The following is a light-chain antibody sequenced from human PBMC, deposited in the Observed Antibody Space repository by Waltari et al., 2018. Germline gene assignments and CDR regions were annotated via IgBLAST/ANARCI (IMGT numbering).Light chain of an antibody. CDR3: HQFGSGWDS. CDR1: QSVRNNY. J-gene: IGKJ2*03. CDR2: GAS. V-gene: IGKV3-20*01. Sequence: EIEMTQSPGTLSSSPGERATLTCRASQSVRNNYIAWYQQKPGQAPKLLMYGASNRATGIPDRFTGGGSGTDFTLTINRLEPEDFAVYYCHQFGSGWDSFGQGTHLEIK.